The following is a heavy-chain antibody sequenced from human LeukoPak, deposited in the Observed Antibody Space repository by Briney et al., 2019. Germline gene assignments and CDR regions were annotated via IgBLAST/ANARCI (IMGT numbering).Heavy chain of an antibody. CDR1: GGSISSYY. Sequence: SETLSLTCTVSGGSISSYYWSWIRQPAGKGLEWIGRICTSGSTHYNPSLKSRVTISVDTSKNQFSLKLSSVTAADTAVYYCAREFGYAVTSLDYWGQGTLVTVSS. CDR2: ICTSGST. J-gene: IGHJ4*02. D-gene: IGHD4-17*01. V-gene: IGHV4-4*07. CDR3: AREFGYAVTSLDY.